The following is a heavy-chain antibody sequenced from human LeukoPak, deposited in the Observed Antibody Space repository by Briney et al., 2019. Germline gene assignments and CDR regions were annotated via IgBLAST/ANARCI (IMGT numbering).Heavy chain of an antibody. D-gene: IGHD3-10*01. CDR1: GGSISSYY. CDR2: VYYSGST. CDR3: ARSELLWFGGVNSGFDY. V-gene: IGHV4-59*01. Sequence: SETLSLTCTVAGGSISSYYWSWIRQPPGKGLEWIGYVYYSGSTNYNPSLKSRVTISIDTSRTQFSLKLSSVTAADTAVYYCARSELLWFGGVNSGFDYWGQGTLVTVSS. J-gene: IGHJ4*02.